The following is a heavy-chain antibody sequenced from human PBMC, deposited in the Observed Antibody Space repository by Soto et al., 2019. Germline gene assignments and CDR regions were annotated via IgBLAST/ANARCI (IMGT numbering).Heavy chain of an antibody. CDR2: IYYSGST. CDR3: ASSYCSGGSCYVAWSGAFDI. CDR1: GGSISSGGYY. J-gene: IGHJ3*02. Sequence: TSETLSLTCTVSGGSISSGGYYWSWIRQHPGKGLEWIGYIYYSGSTYYNPSLKSRVTISVDTSKNQFSLKLSSVTAADTAVYYCASSYCSGGSCYVAWSGAFDIWGQGTMVTVSS. V-gene: IGHV4-31*03. D-gene: IGHD2-15*01.